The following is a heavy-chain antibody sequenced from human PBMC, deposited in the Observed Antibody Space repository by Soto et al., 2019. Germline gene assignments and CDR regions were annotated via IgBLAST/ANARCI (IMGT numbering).Heavy chain of an antibody. V-gene: IGHV4-31*03. D-gene: IGHD2-15*01. Sequence: QVQLQESGPGLVKPSQTLSLTCTVSGASIRSGGYYWSWIHQHPGKGLEWIGYIFYSGSTYYNPSVRSGVGISEGTSKSQFSLKLLSVTAADTALYYCARGYCSGGTCYSGDYGDYRQPFNFDYWGQGTLVTVSS. CDR1: GASIRSGGYY. CDR3: ARGYCSGGTCYSGDYGDYRQPFNFDY. CDR2: IFYSGST. J-gene: IGHJ4*02.